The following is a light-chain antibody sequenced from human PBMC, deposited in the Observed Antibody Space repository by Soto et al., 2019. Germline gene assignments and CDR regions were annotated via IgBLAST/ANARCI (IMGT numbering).Light chain of an antibody. V-gene: IGLV2-14*01. Sequence: QSVLTQPAPVSGSPGQSITISCTGTSGDIGSYNRVSWYQQHPGKAPKLIIYEVTDRPSGVSNRFSGSKSGSTASLTIPGLQAEDEAEYYCSSYTNINTRACVFGTGTKVTVL. J-gene: IGLJ1*01. CDR2: EVT. CDR1: SGDIGSYNR. CDR3: SSYTNINTRACV.